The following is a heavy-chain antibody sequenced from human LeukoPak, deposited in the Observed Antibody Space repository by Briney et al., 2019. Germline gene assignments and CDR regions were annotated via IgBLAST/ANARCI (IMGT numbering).Heavy chain of an antibody. CDR2: IYHSGST. CDR1: GGSISSGGYY. J-gene: IGHJ3*02. CDR3: ARVTLRATPGSSSTTRGAFDI. Sequence: PSETLSLTCTVSGGSISSGGYYWSWIRQPPGKGLEWIGYIYHSGSTYYNPSLKSRVTISVDRSKNQFSLKLSSVTAADTAVFYCARVTLRATPGSSSTTRGAFDIWGQGTMVTVSS. V-gene: IGHV4-30-2*01. D-gene: IGHD2-2*01.